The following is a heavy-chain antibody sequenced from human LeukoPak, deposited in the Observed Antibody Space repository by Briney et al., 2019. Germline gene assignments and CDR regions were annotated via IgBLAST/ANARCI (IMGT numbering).Heavy chain of an antibody. V-gene: IGHV3-23*01. Sequence: GGSLRLSCAASGSTFSSYAMSWVRQAPGKGLEWVSAISGSGGSTYYADSVKGRFTISRDNSKNTLYLQMNSLRAEDTAVYYCAKGPRRITMIVVYDYWGQGTLVTVSS. D-gene: IGHD3-22*01. CDR3: AKGPRRITMIVVYDY. CDR2: ISGSGGST. J-gene: IGHJ4*02. CDR1: GSTFSSYA.